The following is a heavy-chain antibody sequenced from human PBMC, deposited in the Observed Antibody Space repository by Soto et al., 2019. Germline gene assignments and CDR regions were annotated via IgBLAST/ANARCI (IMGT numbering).Heavy chain of an antibody. CDR2: MNPNSGNT. CDR1: GYTFTGYY. V-gene: IGHV1-8*02. D-gene: IGHD3-3*01. Sequence: GASVKVSCKASGYTFTGYYMHWVRQATGQGLEWMGWMNPNSGNTGYAQKFQGRVTMTRNTSISTAYMELSSLRSEDTAVYYCARVNEFLGGVTTFVYYYYMDVGGKGPRVTVSS. J-gene: IGHJ6*03. CDR3: ARVNEFLGGVTTFVYYYYMDV.